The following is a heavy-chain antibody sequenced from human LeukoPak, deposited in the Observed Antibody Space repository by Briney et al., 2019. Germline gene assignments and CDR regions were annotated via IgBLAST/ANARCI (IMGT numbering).Heavy chain of an antibody. V-gene: IGHV4-34*01. CDR2: IDHSGST. J-gene: IGHJ4*02. CDR1: GGSFSDYY. CDR3: ARSLTTMALGYDC. Sequence: SETLSLTCAVYGGSFSDYYWSWIRQPPGKGLEWIGEIDHSGSTNYNPSLKSRVTISVDTSKNQFSLKLSSVTAADTAVYYCARSLTTMALGYDCWGQGTLVTVSS. D-gene: IGHD5-18*01.